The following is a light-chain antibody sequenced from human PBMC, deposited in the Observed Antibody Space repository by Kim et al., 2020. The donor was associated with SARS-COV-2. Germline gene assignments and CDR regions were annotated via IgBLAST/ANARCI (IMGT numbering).Light chain of an antibody. CDR1: QSVSSSY. Sequence: SPGERAILSCRASQSVSSSYLAWYQQKPGQAPRLLIYCASSRATGIPVRFSGSGSGTDFTLTISRLEPEDFAVYYCQQDGSSPWTFGQGTKVDIK. CDR3: QQDGSSPWT. CDR2: CAS. V-gene: IGKV3-20*01. J-gene: IGKJ1*01.